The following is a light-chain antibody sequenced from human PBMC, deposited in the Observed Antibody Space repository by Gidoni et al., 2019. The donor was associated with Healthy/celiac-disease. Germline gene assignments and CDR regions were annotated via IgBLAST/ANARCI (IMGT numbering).Light chain of an antibody. V-gene: IGLV1-40*01. CDR1: SSNIGAGYD. CDR3: QSYDSSLSGSRV. CDR2: GNS. Sequence: QSVLTQPPSVSGAPGQRGRISCTGSSSNIGAGYDVHWYQQLPGTAPKLLIYGNSNRPSGVPDRFSGSKSGTSASLAITGLQAEDEADYYCQSYDSSLSGSRVFGTGTKVTVL. J-gene: IGLJ1*01.